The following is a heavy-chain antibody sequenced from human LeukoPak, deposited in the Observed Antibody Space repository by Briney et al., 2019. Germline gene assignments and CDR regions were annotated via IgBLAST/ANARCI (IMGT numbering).Heavy chain of an antibody. J-gene: IGHJ4*02. CDR2: INSNGGST. Sequence: GGSLRLSCAASGFTFSNSAMSWVRQAPGKGLEYVSGINSNGGSTHYANSVKGRFTISRDNSKHTLYLQMGSLRTEDTAVYYCAKDGSGSYYFDYWGQGTLVTVSS. CDR3: AKDGSGSYYFDY. V-gene: IGHV3-64*01. D-gene: IGHD1-26*01. CDR1: GFTFSNSA.